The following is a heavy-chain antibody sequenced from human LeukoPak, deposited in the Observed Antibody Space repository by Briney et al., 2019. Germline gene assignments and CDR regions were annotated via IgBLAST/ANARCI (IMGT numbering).Heavy chain of an antibody. Sequence: GGSLRLSCAASGFSFSSYAMSWVRPAPGKGLEWVSIISETGDKTYYADSVEGRFTISRDNSKNTLYLQLNSLRAEDTAAFYCAKGVCGSIACHLDYWGQGTLVTVSS. D-gene: IGHD2-2*01. CDR1: GFSFSSYA. J-gene: IGHJ4*02. CDR2: ISETGDKT. CDR3: AKGVCGSIACHLDY. V-gene: IGHV3-23*01.